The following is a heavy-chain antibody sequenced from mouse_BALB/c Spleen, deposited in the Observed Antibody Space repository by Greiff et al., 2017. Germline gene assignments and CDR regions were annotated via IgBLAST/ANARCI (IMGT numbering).Heavy chain of an antibody. D-gene: IGHD1-2*01. CDR1: GYTFTSYW. CDR2: INPSTGYT. V-gene: IGHV1-7*01. CDR3: APTATEAMDY. J-gene: IGHJ4*01. Sequence: VKLMESGAELAKPGASVKMSCKASGYTFTSYWMHWVKQRPGQGLEWIGYINPSTGYTEYNQKFKDKATLTADKSSSTAYMQLSSLTSEDSAVYYCAPTATEAMDYWGQGTSVTVS.